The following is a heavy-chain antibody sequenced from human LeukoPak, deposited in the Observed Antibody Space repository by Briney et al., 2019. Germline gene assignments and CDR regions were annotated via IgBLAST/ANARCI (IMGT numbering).Heavy chain of an antibody. Sequence: SVKVSCKASGGTFSSYAISWVRQAPGQGLEWMGGIIPIFGTANYAQKFQGRVTMTEDTSTDTAYMELSSLRSEDTAVYYCATASSTSCCTFDYWGQGTLVTVSS. J-gene: IGHJ4*02. V-gene: IGHV1-69*06. CDR2: IIPIFGTA. D-gene: IGHD2-2*02. CDR3: ATASSTSCCTFDY. CDR1: GGTFSSYA.